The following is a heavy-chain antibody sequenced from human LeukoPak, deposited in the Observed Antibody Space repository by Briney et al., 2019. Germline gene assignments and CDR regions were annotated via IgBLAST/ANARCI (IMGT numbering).Heavy chain of an antibody. CDR2: IYYSGST. CDR1: SGSFSGFY. Sequence: SETLSLTCAVYSGSFSGFYWSWIRQPPGKGLEWIGYIYYSGSTNYNPSLKSRVTISVDTSKNQFSLKLSSVTAADTAVYYCARYCGGDCRTVYGMDVWGQGTTVTVSS. V-gene: IGHV4-59*01. J-gene: IGHJ6*02. D-gene: IGHD2-21*02. CDR3: ARYCGGDCRTVYGMDV.